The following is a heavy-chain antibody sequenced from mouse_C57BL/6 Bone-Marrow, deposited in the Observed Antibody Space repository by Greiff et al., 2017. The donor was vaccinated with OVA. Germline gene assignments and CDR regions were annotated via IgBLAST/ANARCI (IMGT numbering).Heavy chain of an antibody. CDR2: SRNKANDYTT. CDR1: GFTFSDFY. V-gene: IGHV7-1*01. Sequence: VQGVESGGGLVQSGRSLRLSCATSGFTFSDFYMEWVRQAPGKGLEWIAASRNKANDYTTEYSASVKGRFIVSRDTSQSILYLQMNALRAEDTAIYYCARDLVDYWGQGTSVTVSS. J-gene: IGHJ4*01. CDR3: ARDLVDY.